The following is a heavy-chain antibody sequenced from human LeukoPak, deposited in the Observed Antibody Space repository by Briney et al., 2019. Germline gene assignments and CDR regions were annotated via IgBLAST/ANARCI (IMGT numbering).Heavy chain of an antibody. CDR2: FNYSGST. V-gene: IGHV4-59*01. Sequence: WEPLPLTCTASGGSISSNYWSWFRKPPGKGREWFGYFNYSGSTNYNPSLKSRVTISVDTSKNQFSLKLSSVTAADTAVYYCARDRNDFWSGYSGGFDPWGQGTLVTVSS. CDR1: GGSISSNY. J-gene: IGHJ5*02. D-gene: IGHD3-3*01. CDR3: ARDRNDFWSGYSGGFDP.